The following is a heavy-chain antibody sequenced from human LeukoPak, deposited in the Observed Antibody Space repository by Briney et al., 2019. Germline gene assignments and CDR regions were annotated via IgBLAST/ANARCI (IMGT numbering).Heavy chain of an antibody. CDR1: GFTFDDYA. Sequence: PGRSLRLSCAASGFTFDDYAMHWVRQAPGKGLEWVSGISWNSGSIGYADSVKGRFTISRDNAKNSLYLQMNSLRAEDMALYYCAKARGRAAGAFDIWGQGTMVTVSS. CDR3: AKARGRAAGAFDI. V-gene: IGHV3-9*03. CDR2: ISWNSGSI. D-gene: IGHD6-13*01. J-gene: IGHJ3*02.